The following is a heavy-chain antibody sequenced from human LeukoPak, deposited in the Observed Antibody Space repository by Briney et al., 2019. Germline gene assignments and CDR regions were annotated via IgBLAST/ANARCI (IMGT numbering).Heavy chain of an antibody. Sequence: PGGSLRLSCGVSGFIFSDYWMNWVRQAPGKGLEWVASIKQDGGEKSYVDSVKSRFTISRDNAKNSLYLQMSSLRAEDKAVYYCARDGTAAGLYFDLWGQGTPVTVSS. CDR1: GFIFSDYW. CDR3: ARDGTAAGLYFDL. J-gene: IGHJ4*01. V-gene: IGHV3-7*01. D-gene: IGHD6-13*01. CDR2: IKQDGGEK.